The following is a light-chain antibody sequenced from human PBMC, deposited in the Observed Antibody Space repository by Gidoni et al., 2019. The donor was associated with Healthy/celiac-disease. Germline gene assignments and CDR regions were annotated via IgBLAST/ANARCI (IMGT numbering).Light chain of an antibody. CDR3: QQYYSTPWT. CDR1: QSVLYSTNNKNY. CDR2: WAS. Sequence: DIVMTQSPDSLAVSLGERATINCKSSQSVLYSTNNKNYLAWYQQKPGQPPQLLIYWASTRESGVPDRFSSSGSRTDFTLTISSLQAEDVAVYYCQQYYSTPWTFGQGTKVEIK. J-gene: IGKJ1*01. V-gene: IGKV4-1*01.